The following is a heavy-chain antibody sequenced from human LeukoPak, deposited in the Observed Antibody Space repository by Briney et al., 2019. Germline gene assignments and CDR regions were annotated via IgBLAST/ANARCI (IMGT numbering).Heavy chain of an antibody. Sequence: ASVKVSCKASGYTFTSYAMHWVRQAPGQRLEWMGWINAGNGNTKYSQKFQGRVTMTRDTSISTAYMELNRLTSDDTAVYYCARDGGIAAAGRFDPWGQGTLVTVSS. CDR1: GYTFTSYA. CDR2: INAGNGNT. V-gene: IGHV1-3*01. J-gene: IGHJ5*02. CDR3: ARDGGIAAAGRFDP. D-gene: IGHD6-13*01.